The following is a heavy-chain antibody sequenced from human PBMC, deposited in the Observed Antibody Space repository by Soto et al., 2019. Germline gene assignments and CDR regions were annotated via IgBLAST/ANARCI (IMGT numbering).Heavy chain of an antibody. CDR1: GYTLTELS. Sequence: ASVKVSCKVSGYTLTELSMHWVRQAPGRGLEWMGGFDPEDGETIYAQKFQGRVTMTEDTSTDTAYMELSSLRSEDTAVYYCATAFHSSPSWFDPWGQGTLVTVSS. V-gene: IGHV1-24*01. CDR3: ATAFHSSPSWFDP. D-gene: IGHD6-13*01. CDR2: FDPEDGET. J-gene: IGHJ5*02.